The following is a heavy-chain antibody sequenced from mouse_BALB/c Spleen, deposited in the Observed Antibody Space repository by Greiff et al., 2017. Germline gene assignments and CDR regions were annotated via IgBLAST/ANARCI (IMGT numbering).Heavy chain of an antibody. J-gene: IGHJ3*01. CDR1: GYTFTSSG. CDR2: INLSNGRT. V-gene: IGHV1S81*02. CDR3: ARSSATWIAY. Sequence: QVHLKQLGAELVKPGASVKLSCKASGYTFTSSGRHWVKQRPGQGLGWIGEINLSNGRTTYNKKYKSKATLTVDKSSSTAYRQLSSLTSEDSAVYYCARSSATWIAYWGQGTLVTVSA. D-gene: IGHD6-1*01.